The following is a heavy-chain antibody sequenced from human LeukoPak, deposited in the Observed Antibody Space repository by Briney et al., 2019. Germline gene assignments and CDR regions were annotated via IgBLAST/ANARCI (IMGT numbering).Heavy chain of an antibody. CDR3: AREGAGIAAAGIAFDI. V-gene: IGHV4-59*01. CDR2: IYYSGST. D-gene: IGHD6-13*01. CDR1: GGSFSGYY. Sequence: SETLSLTCAVYGGSFSGYYWSWIRQPPGKGLEWIGYIYYSGSTNYNPSLKSRVTISVDTSKNQFSLKLSSVTAADTAVYYCAREGAGIAAAGIAFDIWGQGTMVTVSS. J-gene: IGHJ3*02.